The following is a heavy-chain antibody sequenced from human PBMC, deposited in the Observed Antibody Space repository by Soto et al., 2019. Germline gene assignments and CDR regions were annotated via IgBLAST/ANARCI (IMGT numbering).Heavy chain of an antibody. J-gene: IGHJ4*02. Sequence: GGSLRLSCAASGFTFSSYGMSWVRQAPGKGLEWGSAIGGSGGSTYYADSVKGRFTISRDNSKTTLYLQMNSLRAEDTAVYYCAPPLWSGWYREFDYWGQGTLVTVSS. CDR1: GFTFSSYG. D-gene: IGHD6-19*01. CDR2: IGGSGGST. CDR3: APPLWSGWYREFDY. V-gene: IGHV3-23*01.